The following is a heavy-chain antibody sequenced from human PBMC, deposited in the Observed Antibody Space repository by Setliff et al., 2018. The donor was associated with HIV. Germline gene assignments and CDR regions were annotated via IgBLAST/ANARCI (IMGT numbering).Heavy chain of an antibody. CDR3: ARRQQLWLLYAFDI. Sequence: SETLSLTCAVSGGSISSAYWSWIRQPPGKGLEWIGSIYYSGSTYYNPSLKSRVTISVDTSKNQFSLKLSSVTAADTAVYYCARRQQLWLLYAFDIWGQGTMVTVSS. J-gene: IGHJ3*02. V-gene: IGHV4-39*01. CDR2: IYYSGST. D-gene: IGHD5-18*01. CDR1: GGSISSAY.